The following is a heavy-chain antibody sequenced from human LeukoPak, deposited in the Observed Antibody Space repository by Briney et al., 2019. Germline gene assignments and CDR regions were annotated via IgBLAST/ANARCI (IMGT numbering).Heavy chain of an antibody. CDR2: IKQDGSEK. D-gene: IGHD2-15*01. V-gene: IGHV3-7*01. J-gene: IGHJ5*02. CDR1: GFTFSSYW. CDR3: ARVGCSGGSCYSGRGPFDP. Sequence: GGSLRLSCAASGFTFSSYWMSRVRQAPGKGLEWVANIKQDGSEKYYVDPVKGRFTISRDNAKNSLYLQMNSLRAEDTAVYYCARVGCSGGSCYSGRGPFDPWGQGTLVTVSS.